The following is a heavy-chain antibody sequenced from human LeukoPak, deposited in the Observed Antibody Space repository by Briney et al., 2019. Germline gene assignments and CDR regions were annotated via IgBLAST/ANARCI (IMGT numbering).Heavy chain of an antibody. J-gene: IGHJ5*02. D-gene: IGHD3-22*01. CDR2: INHSGST. CDR3: ARGGDYYDLNWFDP. CDR1: GGSFSGYY. V-gene: IGHV4-34*01. Sequence: PSETLSLTCAVYGGSFSGYYWSWIRQPPGKGLEWIGEINHSGSTNYNPSLKSRVTISVDTSKNQFSLKLSSVTAADTAVYYCARGGDYYDLNWFDPWGQGTLVTVSS.